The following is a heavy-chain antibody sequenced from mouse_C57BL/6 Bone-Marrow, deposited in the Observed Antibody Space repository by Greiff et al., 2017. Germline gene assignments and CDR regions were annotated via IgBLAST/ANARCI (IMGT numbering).Heavy chain of an antibody. Sequence: QVQLQQPGAELVKPGASVKVSCKASGYTFTSYWMHWVKQRPGQGLEWIGRIHPSDSDTNYNQKFKGKATLTVDKSSSTAYMPLSSLTSEDSAVFYCAIFVTTVVAPALDVWGTGTTVTVSS. J-gene: IGHJ1*03. V-gene: IGHV1-74*01. D-gene: IGHD1-1*01. CDR1: GYTFTSYW. CDR3: AIFVTTVVAPALDV. CDR2: IHPSDSDT.